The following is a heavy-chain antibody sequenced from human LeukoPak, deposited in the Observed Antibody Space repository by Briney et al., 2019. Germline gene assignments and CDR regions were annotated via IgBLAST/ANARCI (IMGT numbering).Heavy chain of an antibody. V-gene: IGHV3-30*18. CDR1: GFSFSSYG. CDR2: ISHDGSRK. Sequence: GGSPGLSCAASGFSFSSYGMHWVRQAPGKGLEWVALISHDGSRKSYADSAKGRFTISRDNSKNTLYLQMNSLRAEDTAVYYCANSLAAALYGMDVWGQGTTLTVSS. J-gene: IGHJ6*02. CDR3: ANSLAAALYGMDV. D-gene: IGHD6-13*01.